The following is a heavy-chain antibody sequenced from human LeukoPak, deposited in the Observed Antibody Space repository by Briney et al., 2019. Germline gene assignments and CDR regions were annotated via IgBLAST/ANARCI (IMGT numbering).Heavy chain of an antibody. Sequence: ASVKVSCKASGYTFTSYYIHWVRQAPGQGLEWMGIINPSGGSTSYTQKFQGRVTMTRDTSTSTVYMYLSSLRSEDTAVYYCARDSLYGVVDYWGQGTLVTVSS. CDR3: ARDSLYGVVDY. CDR1: GYTFTSYY. J-gene: IGHJ4*02. D-gene: IGHD4-17*01. CDR2: INPSGGST. V-gene: IGHV1-46*01.